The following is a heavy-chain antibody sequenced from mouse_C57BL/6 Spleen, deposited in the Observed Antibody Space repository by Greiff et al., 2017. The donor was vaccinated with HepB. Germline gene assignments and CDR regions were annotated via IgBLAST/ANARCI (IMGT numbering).Heavy chain of an antibody. CDR3: ARHSSPFLYDYFDY. CDR1: GFTFSSYG. D-gene: IGHD2-3*01. V-gene: IGHV5-6*01. Sequence: EVKLVESGGDLVKPGGSLKLSCAASGFTFSSYGMSWVRQTPDKRLEWVATISSGGSYTYYPDSVKGRFTISRDNAKNTLYLQMSSLKSEDTAMYYCARHSSPFLYDYFDYWGQGTTLTVSS. CDR2: ISSGGSYT. J-gene: IGHJ2*01.